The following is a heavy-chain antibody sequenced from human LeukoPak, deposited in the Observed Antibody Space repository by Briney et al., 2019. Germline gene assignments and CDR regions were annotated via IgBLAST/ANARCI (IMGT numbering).Heavy chain of an antibody. V-gene: IGHV1-58*02. D-gene: IGHD6-19*01. J-gene: IGHJ4*02. Sequence: TSVRVSCKASGFTLNSSAMQWVRQARRKRAAGVGWIAYGSGNRNYAQKLQERVTITRDMSTKTAHLELSGLRSKATAVYYCAAELIAVTGSWYWGQGTLVTVSS. CDR1: GFTLNSSA. CDR3: AAELIAVTGSWY. CDR2: IAYGSGNR.